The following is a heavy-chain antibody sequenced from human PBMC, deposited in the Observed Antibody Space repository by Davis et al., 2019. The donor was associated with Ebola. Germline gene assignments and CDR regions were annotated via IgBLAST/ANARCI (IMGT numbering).Heavy chain of an antibody. Sequence: PGGSLRLSCEAYGLTFSNFAMTWVRQAPGKGLESVAKINKDGSQKYYVDSVKGRFTISRDNAQNSLYLQMNSLRAEDTAMYYCAKEDWWRFDPWGQGTPVTVSA. J-gene: IGHJ5*02. CDR3: AKEDWWRFDP. CDR1: GLTFSNFA. D-gene: IGHD2-8*02. CDR2: INKDGSQK. V-gene: IGHV3-7*03.